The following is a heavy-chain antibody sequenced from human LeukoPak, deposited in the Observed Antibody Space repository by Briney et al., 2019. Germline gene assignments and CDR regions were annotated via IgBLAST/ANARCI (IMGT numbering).Heavy chain of an antibody. D-gene: IGHD6-6*01. CDR2: INPNSGGT. CDR1: GYTFIAYY. V-gene: IGHV1-2*02. CDR3: AREETSITTRPWY. J-gene: IGHJ4*02. Sequence: GASVKVSCKASGYTFIAYYMHWVRQAPGQGLEWMGWINPNSGGTDYAEKFQGRVTMTSDTSISTAYVEVGGLKSDDTAVYYCAREETSITTRPWYWGQGTLVTVSS.